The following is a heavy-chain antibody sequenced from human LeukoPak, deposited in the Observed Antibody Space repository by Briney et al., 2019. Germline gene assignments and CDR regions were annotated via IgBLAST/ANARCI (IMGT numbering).Heavy chain of an antibody. CDR2: IYYSGST. Sequence: SETLSLTCTVSGGSISSSSYYWGWIRQPPGKGLEWIGSIYYSGSTYYNPSLKSRVTISVDTSKNQFSLKLSSVTAADTAVYYCARGVGVYASWFDPWGQGTLVTVSS. J-gene: IGHJ5*02. CDR3: ARGVGVYASWFDP. V-gene: IGHV4-39*07. CDR1: GGSISSSSYY. D-gene: IGHD2-8*01.